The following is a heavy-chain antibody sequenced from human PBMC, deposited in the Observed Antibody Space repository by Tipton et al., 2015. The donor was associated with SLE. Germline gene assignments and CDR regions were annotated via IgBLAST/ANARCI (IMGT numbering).Heavy chain of an antibody. Sequence: TLSFTCTVSGGSISSYYWSWIRQPPGKGLEWIGYIYYSGSTNYNPSLKSRVTISVDTSKNQFSLKLSSVTAADTAVYYCAKTYSSSWYWFDPWGQGTLVTVSS. CDR2: IYYSGST. V-gene: IGHV4-59*01. J-gene: IGHJ5*02. D-gene: IGHD6-13*01. CDR3: AKTYSSSWYWFDP. CDR1: GGSISSYY.